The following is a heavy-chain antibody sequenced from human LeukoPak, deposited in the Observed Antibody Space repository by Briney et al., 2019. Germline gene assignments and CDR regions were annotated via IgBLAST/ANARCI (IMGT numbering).Heavy chain of an antibody. CDR1: GGSFSGYY. V-gene: IGHV4-34*01. CDR3: AREYYSGSRAYYFKSDY. CDR2: INHDGST. J-gene: IGHJ4*02. D-gene: IGHD3-22*01. Sequence: SETLSLTCDVFGGSFSGYYWSWIRQPPGKGLEWIAEINHDGSTNYNPSLKSRVAISVDKSKTQFSLNLRSVTAADTAVYYCAREYYSGSRAYYFKSDYWGQGTLVTVSS.